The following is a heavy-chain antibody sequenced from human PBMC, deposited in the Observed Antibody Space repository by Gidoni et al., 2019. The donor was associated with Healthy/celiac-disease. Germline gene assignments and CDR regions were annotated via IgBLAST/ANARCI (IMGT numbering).Heavy chain of an antibody. CDR3: AKDPYCSGGSCWDY. D-gene: IGHD2-15*01. CDR1: GFTFSSYA. Sequence: EVQLLESGGGLVQPGGSLTLSCAASGFTFSSYAMSWVRQAPGKGLEWVSAISGSGGSTYYADSVKGRFTISRDNSKNTLYLQMNSLRAEDTAVYYCAKDPYCSGGSCWDYWGQGTLVTVSS. CDR2: ISGSGGST. J-gene: IGHJ4*02. V-gene: IGHV3-23*01.